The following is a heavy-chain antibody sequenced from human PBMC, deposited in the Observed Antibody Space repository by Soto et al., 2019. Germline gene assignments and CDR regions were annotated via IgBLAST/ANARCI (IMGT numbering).Heavy chain of an antibody. Sequence: EVQLVESGGGLIQPGGSLKLSCAASGFTVGNNYMSWVRQAPGKGLEWVSLIYRTGTTKYADSVKGRFTVSRDNAKNTLYLQMNSLRAEDTALYYCAKDGRGSGSHYNSFGYWGQGTLVTVSS. CDR1: GFTVGNNY. D-gene: IGHD3-10*01. CDR3: AKDGRGSGSHYNSFGY. J-gene: IGHJ4*02. CDR2: IYRTGTT. V-gene: IGHV3-53*01.